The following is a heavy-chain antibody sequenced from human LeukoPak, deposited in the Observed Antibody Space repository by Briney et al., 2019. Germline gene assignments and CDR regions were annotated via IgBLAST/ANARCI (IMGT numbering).Heavy chain of an antibody. D-gene: IGHD3-9*01. Sequence: PKASVKVSCKASGYTFTSYGISWVRQAPGQGLEWMGGIIPIFGTANYAQKFQGRVTITADESTSTAYMELSSLRSEDTAVYYCASHPTTGYPDYYYYYMDVWGKGTTVTVSS. V-gene: IGHV1-69*13. J-gene: IGHJ6*03. CDR1: GYTFTSYG. CDR3: ASHPTTGYPDYYYYYMDV. CDR2: IIPIFGTA.